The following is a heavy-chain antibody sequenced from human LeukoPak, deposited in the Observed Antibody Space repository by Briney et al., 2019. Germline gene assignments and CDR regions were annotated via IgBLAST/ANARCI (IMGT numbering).Heavy chain of an antibody. D-gene: IGHD3-22*01. J-gene: IGHJ3*02. CDR3: AKDSDSSGYYDHDAFDI. CDR2: ISGSGGST. V-gene: IGHV3-23*01. Sequence: GGSLRLSCAASGFTFSSYAMSWVRQAPGKGLEWVSAISGSGGSTYYADSVKGRFTISRDNSKNTLYLQMNSLRAEDTAVYYCAKDSDSSGYYDHDAFDIWGQGTMVTVSS. CDR1: GFTFSSYA.